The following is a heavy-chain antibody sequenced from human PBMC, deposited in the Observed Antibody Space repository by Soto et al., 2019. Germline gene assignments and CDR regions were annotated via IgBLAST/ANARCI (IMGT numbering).Heavy chain of an antibody. CDR1: GYTFTNYG. CDR3: ATEGRSYRSERGRKHFFDY. J-gene: IGHJ4*02. CDR2: ISAYNGNI. V-gene: IGHV1-18*04. Sequence: QVQLVQSGAEVKKPGASVTVSCKASGYTFTNYGITWVRQAPGQGLEWMGWISAYNGNIKYAQKFQGRVTMTTDTSTSTAYMELRSLRFDDTAVYYCATEGRSYRSERGRKHFFDYWGQGTLVTVSS. D-gene: IGHD3-10*01.